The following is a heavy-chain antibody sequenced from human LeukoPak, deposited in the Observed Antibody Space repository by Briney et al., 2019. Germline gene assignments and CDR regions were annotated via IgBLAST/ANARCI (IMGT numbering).Heavy chain of an antibody. V-gene: IGHV3-43*02. CDR3: ARESGKFDY. Sequence: GGSLRLSCAASGFTFDDFAMHWVRQAPGKGLEWVSLISGDGVSTFYADSVKGRFSISRDNSKNSLSLEMNSLRTEDTAMYYCARESGKFDYWGQGTLVAVSS. J-gene: IGHJ4*02. CDR1: GFTFDDFA. CDR2: ISGDGVST.